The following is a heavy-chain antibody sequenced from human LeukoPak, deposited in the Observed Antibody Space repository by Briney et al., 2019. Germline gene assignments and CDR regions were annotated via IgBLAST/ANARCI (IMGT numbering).Heavy chain of an antibody. CDR3: SRDQGLYSSSSSDY. Sequence: ASVKVSCKASGYIFTSYDMSWVRQAPGQGLEWMGLINGYDGDTNYAQKFQGRVTMTTETSTSTAYMELRSLSAEENAVYYCSRDQGLYSSSSSDYCGEGTLVTVSS. J-gene: IGHJ4*02. CDR1: GYIFTSYD. CDR2: INGYDGDT. D-gene: IGHD6-13*01. V-gene: IGHV1-18*01.